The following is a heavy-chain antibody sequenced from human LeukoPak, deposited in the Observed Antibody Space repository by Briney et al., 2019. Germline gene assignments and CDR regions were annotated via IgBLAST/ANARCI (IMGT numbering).Heavy chain of an antibody. CDR1: GYSFTSYW. D-gene: IGHD1-1*01. CDR3: ASSTTGTTKSFDY. V-gene: IGHV5-51*01. Sequence: GASLQISCKGSGYSFTSYWIGWVRQMPGKGLEWMGIIYPGDSDTRYSPSFQGQVTISADKSISTAYLQWSSLKASDTAMYYCASSTTGTTKSFDYWGQGTLVTVSS. CDR2: IYPGDSDT. J-gene: IGHJ4*02.